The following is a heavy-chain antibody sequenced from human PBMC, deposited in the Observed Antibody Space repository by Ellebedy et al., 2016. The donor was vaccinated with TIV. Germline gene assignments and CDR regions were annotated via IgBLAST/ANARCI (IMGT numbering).Heavy chain of an antibody. D-gene: IGHD5-18*01. CDR3: ARSPPRARTWIQLWTGWFDP. CDR2: INHSGST. V-gene: IGHV4-34*01. CDR1: GGSFSGYY. J-gene: IGHJ5*02. Sequence: SETLSLTCAVYGGSFSGYYWSWIRQPPGKGLEWIGEINHSGSTNYNPSLKSRVTVSVDTSKNQFSLKLSSVTAADTAVYYCARSPPRARTWIQLWTGWFDPWGQGTLVTVSS.